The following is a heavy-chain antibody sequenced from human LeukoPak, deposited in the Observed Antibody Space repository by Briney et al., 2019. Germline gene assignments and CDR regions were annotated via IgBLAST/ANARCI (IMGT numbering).Heavy chain of an antibody. V-gene: IGHV4-4*07. CDR2: IHASGDT. D-gene: IGHD3-22*01. CDR3: ARGYDDSGYYGWGAFDI. J-gene: IGHJ3*02. CDR1: SGSISTFH. Sequence: TSETLSLTCTVSSGSISTFHWSWIRQPAGKGLEWIGRIHASGDTNYGPSLKSRVTMSVDPSKNEFSLRLSSVTAADTAVYYCARGYDDSGYYGWGAFDIWGQGTMVTVSS.